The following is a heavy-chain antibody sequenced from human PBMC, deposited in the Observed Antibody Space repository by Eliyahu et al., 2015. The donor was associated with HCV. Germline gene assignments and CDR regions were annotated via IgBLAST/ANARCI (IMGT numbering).Heavy chain of an antibody. D-gene: IGHD2/OR15-2a*01. CDR3: ARRNIGGRYWYFDL. CDR1: GFTFSNYY. V-gene: IGHV3-11*01. Sequence: QVQLVESGGGLVKPGGSLRLSCTASGFTFSNYYMIWIRXXPGKGLEWVSKIGSRGYDADSVEGRFAISRDNSRNSLYLQMNNLGPEDTGVYYCARRNIGGRYWYFDLWGRGTLVTVSS. J-gene: IGHJ2*01. CDR2: IGSRG.